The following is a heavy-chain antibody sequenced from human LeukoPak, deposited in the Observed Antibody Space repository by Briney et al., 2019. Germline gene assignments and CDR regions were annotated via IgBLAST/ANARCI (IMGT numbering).Heavy chain of an antibody. J-gene: IGHJ4*02. D-gene: IGHD6-19*01. CDR2: MNPNSGNT. CDR3: ARDSEAVAGLDW. CDR1: GYTFTSYD. V-gene: IGHV1-8*01. Sequence: ASVKVSCKASGYTFTSYDINWVRQATGQGLEWMGWMNPNSGNTGYAQKFQGRVTMNRNSSISTAYMELSSLRSEDTAVYYCARDSEAVAGLDWWGQGTLVTVSS.